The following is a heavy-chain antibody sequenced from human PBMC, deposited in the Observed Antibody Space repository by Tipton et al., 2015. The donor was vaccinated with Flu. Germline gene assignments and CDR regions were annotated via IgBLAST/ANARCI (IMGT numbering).Heavy chain of an antibody. CDR3: AKEGSYNILTNYYNKGVDP. CDR2: IYYSGTT. Sequence: TLSLTCTVSGGSISSYTYYWGWFRQFPGTGLEWIGSIYYSGTTYYNPSLKSRVTMSIDTSKNQFSLKVTSVTAADTAVYYCAKEGSYNILTNYYNKGVDPWGQGTLVIVSS. D-gene: IGHD3-9*01. CDR1: GGSISSYTYY. V-gene: IGHV4-39*07. J-gene: IGHJ5*02.